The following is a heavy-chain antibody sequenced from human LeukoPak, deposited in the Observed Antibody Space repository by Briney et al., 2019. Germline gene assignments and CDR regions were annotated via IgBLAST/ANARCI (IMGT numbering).Heavy chain of an antibody. CDR2: LSTSEST. CDR1: GGFISTYS. CDR3: ARAGGVADTYYYYYMDV. J-gene: IGHJ6*03. Sequence: PSETLSLTRTVSGGFISTYSWNWIRQPAGKGLEWIGHLSTSESTTYNPSLKGRVTMSVDKSKNQFSLRMSPVTAADTAVYYCARAGGVADTYYYYYMDVWGNRTTVIVSS. D-gene: IGHD6-19*01. V-gene: IGHV4-4*07.